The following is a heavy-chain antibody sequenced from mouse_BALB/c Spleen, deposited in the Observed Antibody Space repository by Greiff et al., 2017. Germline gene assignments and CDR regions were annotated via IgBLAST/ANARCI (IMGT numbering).Heavy chain of an antibody. Sequence: EVKLMESGPSLVKPSQTLSLTCSVTGDSITSGYWNWIRKFPGNKLEYMGYISYSGSTYYNPSLKSRISITRDTSKNQYYLQLNSVTTEDTATYYCASGWHGNYGVFDYWGQGTTLTVSS. V-gene: IGHV3-8*02. CDR2: ISYSGST. J-gene: IGHJ2*01. D-gene: IGHD2-1*01. CDR3: ASGWHGNYGVFDY. CDR1: GDSITSGY.